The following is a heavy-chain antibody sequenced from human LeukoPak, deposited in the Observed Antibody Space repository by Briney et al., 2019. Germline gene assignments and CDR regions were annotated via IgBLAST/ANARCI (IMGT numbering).Heavy chain of an antibody. D-gene: IGHD6-13*01. CDR2: IYPGDSDT. CDR3: ARQGYSSSLDP. V-gene: IGHV5-51*01. Sequence: GESLKISCKASGYCFTSYWIGWVRQMPGKGLEWMGIIYPGDSDTRYSPSFQGQVTVSADKSISTAYLQWSSLKASDTAMYYCARQGYSSSLDPWGQGTLVTVSS. J-gene: IGHJ5*02. CDR1: GYCFTSYW.